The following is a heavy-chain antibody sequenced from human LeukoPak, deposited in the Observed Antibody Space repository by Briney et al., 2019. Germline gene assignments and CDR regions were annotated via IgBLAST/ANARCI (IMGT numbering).Heavy chain of an antibody. CDR2: ISSSGSTI. Sequence: GGSLRLSCAASGFTFSDYYMSWIRQAPGKGLEWVSYISSSGSTIYYADSVKGRFTISRDNAKNSLYLQMNSLRAEDTAVYYCAREGYYYDTQRRDRFDYWGQGTLVTVSS. V-gene: IGHV3-11*01. J-gene: IGHJ4*02. D-gene: IGHD3-22*01. CDR1: GFTFSDYY. CDR3: AREGYYYDTQRRDRFDY.